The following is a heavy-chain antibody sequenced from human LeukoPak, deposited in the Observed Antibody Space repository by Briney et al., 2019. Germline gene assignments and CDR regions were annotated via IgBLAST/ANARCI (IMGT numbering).Heavy chain of an antibody. Sequence: SETLSLTCTVSGGSISSYYWSWIRQPPGKGLEWIGYIYYRGSTNYNPSLRSRVTISVDTSENQFSLKLSSVTAADTAVYYCARRAAAAAFDYWGQGTLVTVSS. CDR2: IYYRGST. CDR1: GGSISSYY. V-gene: IGHV4-59*01. J-gene: IGHJ4*02. D-gene: IGHD6-13*01. CDR3: ARRAAAAAFDY.